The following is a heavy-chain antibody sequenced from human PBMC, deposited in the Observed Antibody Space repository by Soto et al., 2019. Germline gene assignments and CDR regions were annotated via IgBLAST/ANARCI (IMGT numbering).Heavy chain of an antibody. Sequence: QVQLVQSGAEVKKPGSSVKVSCKASGGTFNTYTITWVRQAPGQGLEWMGRIIPILGITNYGQMFQGRVTITADKSTSTTYMDLSSVRSEDTAVYYCATAGDYASWFDPWGQGTLVTVSS. CDR3: ATAGDYASWFDP. V-gene: IGHV1-69*02. J-gene: IGHJ5*02. D-gene: IGHD4-17*01. CDR1: GGTFNTYT. CDR2: IIPILGIT.